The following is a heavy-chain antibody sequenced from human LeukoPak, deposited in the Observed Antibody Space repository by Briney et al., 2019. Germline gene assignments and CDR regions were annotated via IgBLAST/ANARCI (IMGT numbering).Heavy chain of an antibody. J-gene: IGHJ4*02. V-gene: IGHV3-74*01. D-gene: IGHD3-10*01. CDR2: INSDGSST. Sequence: PGGSLRLSCAASGFTFSSYRMYWVRQAPGKGLVWVSRINSDGSSTSYADSVKGRFTISRDNAKNTLYLQMNSLRAEDTAVYYCVREWELLPWDWGQGTLVTVSS. CDR1: GFTFSSYR. CDR3: VREWELLPWD.